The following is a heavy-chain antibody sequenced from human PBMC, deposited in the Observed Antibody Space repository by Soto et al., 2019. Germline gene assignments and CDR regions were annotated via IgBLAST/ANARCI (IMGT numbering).Heavy chain of an antibody. V-gene: IGHV3-33*01. CDR1: GFTFSSYG. D-gene: IGHD2-21*01. J-gene: IGHJ6*02. Sequence: QVQLVESGGGVVQPGRSLRLSCAASGFTFSSYGMHWVRQAPGKGLEWVAVIWYDGSNKYYADSVKGRFTISRDNSKNTLYLKMNSLGAEDTAVYYCAREGGAYCGGDCYYGMDVWGQGTTVTVSS. CDR3: AREGGAYCGGDCYYGMDV. CDR2: IWYDGSNK.